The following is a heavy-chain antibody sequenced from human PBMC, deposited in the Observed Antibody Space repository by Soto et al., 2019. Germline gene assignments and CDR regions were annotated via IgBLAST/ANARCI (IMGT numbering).Heavy chain of an antibody. J-gene: IGHJ6*01. CDR3: ARHSLSTIFGVVSSKLDV. V-gene: IGHV5-51*01. CDR2: TYPGDSDT. D-gene: IGHD3-3*01. Sequence: PGESLKISCKGSGYRFTSYWIGWVRQMPWKGLEWMGITYPGDSDTRYSPSFQGQVTISADKSIGTAYLQWSSLRASDTAMYYCARHSLSTIFGVVSSKLDVWGQGTTVTVSS. CDR1: GYRFTSYW.